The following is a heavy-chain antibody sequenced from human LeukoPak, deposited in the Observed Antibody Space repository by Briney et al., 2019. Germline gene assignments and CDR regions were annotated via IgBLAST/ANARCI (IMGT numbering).Heavy chain of an antibody. D-gene: IGHD3-22*01. V-gene: IGHV1-2*02. Sequence: ASVKVSCKASGYTFTFYFLHWMRQAPGQGLELLGWINPHSGDTKYEQKFQGRVTMTRDTSITTAYMQLNSLTSDDTALYYCARAYYHDISGPISAFDLWGQGTMVTVSS. J-gene: IGHJ3*01. CDR1: GYTFTFYF. CDR2: INPHSGDT. CDR3: ARAYYHDISGPISAFDL.